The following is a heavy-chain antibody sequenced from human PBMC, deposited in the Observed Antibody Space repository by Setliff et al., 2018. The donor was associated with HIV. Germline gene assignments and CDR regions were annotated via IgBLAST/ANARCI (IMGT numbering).Heavy chain of an antibody. CDR3: ARDPPGSGFHLDY. CDR2: IGGSTGST. Sequence: PGGSLRLSCAASGFTFISYAMSWVRQAPGKGLEWVSAIGGSTGSTYYADSVKGRFTISTDNSKNTLYLQMNSLRAEDTAVYYCARDPPGSGFHLDYWGQGTPVTVSS. J-gene: IGHJ4*02. D-gene: IGHD5-12*01. V-gene: IGHV3-23*01. CDR1: GFTFISYA.